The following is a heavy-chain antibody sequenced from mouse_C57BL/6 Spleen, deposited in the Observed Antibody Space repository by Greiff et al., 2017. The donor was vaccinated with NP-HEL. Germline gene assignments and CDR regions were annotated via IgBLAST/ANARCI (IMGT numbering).Heavy chain of an antibody. D-gene: IGHD3-2*02. V-gene: IGHV1-26*01. CDR2: INPNNGGT. J-gene: IGHJ3*01. Sequence: EVQLQQSGPELVKPGASVKISCKASGYTFTDYYMNWVKQSHGKSLEWIGDINPNNGGTSYNQKFKGKATLTVDKSSSTAYMELRSLTSEDSAVYYCAREGQLRHAWFAYWGQGTLVTVSA. CDR1: GYTFTDYY. CDR3: AREGQLRHAWFAY.